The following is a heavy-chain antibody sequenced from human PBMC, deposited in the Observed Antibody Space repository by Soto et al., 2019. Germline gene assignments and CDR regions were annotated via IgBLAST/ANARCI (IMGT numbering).Heavy chain of an antibody. CDR3: ARDLSVVVVVAAEGGAFDI. CDR2: ISSSSSYI. CDR1: GFTFSSYS. V-gene: IGHV3-21*01. J-gene: IGHJ3*02. D-gene: IGHD2-15*01. Sequence: GGSLRLSCAASGFTFSSYSMNWVRQAPGKGLEWVSSISSSSSYIYYADSVKGRFTISRDNAKNSLYLQMNSLRAEDTAVYYCARDLSVVVVVAAEGGAFDIWGQGTMVTVSS.